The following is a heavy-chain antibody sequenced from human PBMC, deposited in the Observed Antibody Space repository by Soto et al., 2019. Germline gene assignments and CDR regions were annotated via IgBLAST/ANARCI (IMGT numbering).Heavy chain of an antibody. CDR3: ARGHLAVVPVASWYFYMDV. J-gene: IGHJ6*03. D-gene: IGHD2-2*01. CDR2: INPSNGNT. CDR1: GYTFTNYY. V-gene: IGHV1-46*01. Sequence: ASVKVSCKASGYTFTNYYMHWVRQAPGQGLEWMGRINPSNGNTSYSQKFQGRVTMTRDTSTRTDYMELSSLRSEDTAVYYCARGHLAVVPVASWYFYMDVWGKGTTVTVSS.